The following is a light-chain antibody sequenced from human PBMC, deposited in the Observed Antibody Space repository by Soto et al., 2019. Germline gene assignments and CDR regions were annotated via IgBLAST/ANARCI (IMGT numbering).Light chain of an antibody. Sequence: EIVLTQSPVTLSLSPGEGATLSCRASQTVSKNYLAWYQQKAGQAPRLVIYAASTRATGIPDRFSGSGSGTDFTLTISRLEPEDFAVFYCQQYGVSPITFGQGKRLEIK. CDR3: QQYGVSPIT. V-gene: IGKV3-20*01. J-gene: IGKJ5*01. CDR2: AAS. CDR1: QTVSKNY.